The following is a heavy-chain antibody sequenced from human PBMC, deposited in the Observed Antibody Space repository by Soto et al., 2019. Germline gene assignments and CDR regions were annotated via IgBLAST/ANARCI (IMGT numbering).Heavy chain of an antibody. V-gene: IGHV3-66*02. J-gene: IGHJ5*02. CDR1: GFTVSSNY. D-gene: IGHD6-19*01. CDR3: ARAASSGWYWFDP. Sequence: EGSLRLSCAASGFTVSSNYMSWVRQAPGKGLEWVSVIYSGGSTYYADSVKGRFTISRDNSKNTLYLQMNSLRAEDTAVYYCARAASSGWYWFDPWGQGTLVTVSS. CDR2: IYSGGST.